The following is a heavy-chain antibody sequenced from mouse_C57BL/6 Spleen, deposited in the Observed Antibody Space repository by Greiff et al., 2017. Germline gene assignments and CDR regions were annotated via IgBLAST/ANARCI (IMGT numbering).Heavy chain of an antibody. D-gene: IGHD1-1*01. CDR3: ARYYYGSSYWYFDV. Sequence: ESGPGLVKPSQSLSLTCSVTGYSITSGYYWNWIRQFPENKLEWVGYISYDGSNNYNPSLKNRISITRDTSKNQFFLKLNSVTTEDTATYYCARYYYGSSYWYFDVWGTGTTVTVSS. J-gene: IGHJ1*03. CDR2: ISYDGSN. V-gene: IGHV3-6*01. CDR1: GYSITSGYY.